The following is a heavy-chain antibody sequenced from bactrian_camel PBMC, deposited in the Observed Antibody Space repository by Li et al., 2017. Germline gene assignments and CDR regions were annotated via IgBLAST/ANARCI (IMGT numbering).Heavy chain of an antibody. J-gene: IGHJ4*01. D-gene: IGHD4*01. CDR2: IDSGSGTT. Sequence: VQLVESGGGLVQPGGSLRLSCAASGFTFSDHDMSWIRQAPGKGLEWVSSIDSGSGTTLYADSVKGRFTISRDNAKNTVYLQVDSLRSEDTALYYCTYSLNYHSIYGIRLYEFNHWGQGTQVTVS. CDR1: GFTFSDHD. CDR3: TYSLNYHSIYGIRLYEFNH. V-gene: IGHV3S40*01.